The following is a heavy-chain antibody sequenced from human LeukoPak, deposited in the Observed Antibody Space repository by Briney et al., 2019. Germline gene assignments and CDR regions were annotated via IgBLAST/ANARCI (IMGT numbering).Heavy chain of an antibody. CDR1: GFTFSSYD. J-gene: IGHJ4*02. V-gene: IGHV3-30*18. CDR2: ISYDGSNK. CDR3: AKDRGGSYYDY. D-gene: IGHD1-26*01. Sequence: GGSLRLSCAASGFTFSSYDMHWVRQAPGKGLEWEAVISYDGSNKYYADSVKGRFTISRDNSKNTLYLQMNSLRAEDTAVYYCAKDRGGSYYDYWGQGTLVTVSS.